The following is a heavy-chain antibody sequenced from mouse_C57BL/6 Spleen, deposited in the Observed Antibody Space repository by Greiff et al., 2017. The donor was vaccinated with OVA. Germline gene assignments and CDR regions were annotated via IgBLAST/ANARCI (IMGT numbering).Heavy chain of an antibody. CDR3: ARTAQALFDY. Sequence: QVQLQQPGAELVKPGASVKLSCKASGYTFTSYWMQWVKQRPGQGLEWIGEIDPSDSYSNYNQKFKGKATLTVDTSSSTAYMQLSSLTSEDSAVYYCARTAQALFDYWGQGTTLTVSS. V-gene: IGHV1-50*01. CDR2: IDPSDSYS. CDR1: GYTFTSYW. D-gene: IGHD3-2*02. J-gene: IGHJ2*01.